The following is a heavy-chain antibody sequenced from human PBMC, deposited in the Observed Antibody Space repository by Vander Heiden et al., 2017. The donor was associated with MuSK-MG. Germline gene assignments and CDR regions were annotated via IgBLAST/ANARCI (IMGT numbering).Heavy chain of an antibody. CDR1: GLTSSHDA. CDR3: ARSRDSRGRISGVYYFEY. CDR2: KRYDGSDK. V-gene: IGHV3-30*02. J-gene: IGHJ4*02. Sequence: QVQLVEPRGSVVQPGGSLRLPCAVSGLTSSHDAMHWVQQAPGKGLEGVAFKRYDGSDKYYGESVKGRVTICRDNSKNTLSPQMNSLGGEDTAVYDCARSRDSRGRISGVYYFEYWGQGTLVTVSS. D-gene: IGHD3-3*01.